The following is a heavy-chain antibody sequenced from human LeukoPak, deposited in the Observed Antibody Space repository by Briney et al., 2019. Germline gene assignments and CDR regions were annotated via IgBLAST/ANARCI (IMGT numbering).Heavy chain of an antibody. V-gene: IGHV3-21*03. D-gene: IGHD3-9*01. CDR3: TRDIDDVLTGDDAFDA. CDR1: GFTFSGYS. Sequence: GGSLRLSCAGSGFTFSGYSLNWVRQAPGKGLEWVSSITSSGSSMYYADSVKGRFTISRDNAESSVYLQMNSLRVDDTGLYYCTRDIDDVLTGDDAFDAWGQGTVVTVSS. J-gene: IGHJ3*01. CDR2: ITSSGSSM.